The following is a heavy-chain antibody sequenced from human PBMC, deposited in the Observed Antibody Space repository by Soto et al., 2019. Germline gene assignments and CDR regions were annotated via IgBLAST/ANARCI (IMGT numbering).Heavy chain of an antibody. Sequence: GGSLRLSCAASGFTFSSYGMHWVRQAPGKGLEWVAVIWYDGSNKYYADSVKGRFTISRDNSKNTLYLQMNSLRAEDTAVYYCARDNGDTAMGPGGYWGQGTLVTVSS. D-gene: IGHD5-18*01. CDR1: GFTFSSYG. CDR3: ARDNGDTAMGPGGY. J-gene: IGHJ4*02. V-gene: IGHV3-33*01. CDR2: IWYDGSNK.